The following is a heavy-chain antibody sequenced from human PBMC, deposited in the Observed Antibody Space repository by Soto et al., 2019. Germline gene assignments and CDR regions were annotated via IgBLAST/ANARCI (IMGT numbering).Heavy chain of an antibody. Sequence: QVQLQQWGAGPVRPLETLSLTCGVSGGSFSGYYWAWIRQSPGKGLEWIGEINDRGSINYNPSLKSRVSISVDTSEYHYSLTLRSVTAADTAVYYCARESHDILTGPPWVWYFDLWGRGTLVTVSS. CDR1: GGSFSGYY. V-gene: IGHV4-34*01. CDR3: ARESHDILTGPPWVWYFDL. J-gene: IGHJ2*01. D-gene: IGHD3-9*01. CDR2: INDRGSI.